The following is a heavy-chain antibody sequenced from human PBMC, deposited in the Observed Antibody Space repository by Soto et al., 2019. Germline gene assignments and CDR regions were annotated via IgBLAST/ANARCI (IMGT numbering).Heavy chain of an antibody. J-gene: IGHJ6*02. V-gene: IGHV3-30*03. CDR3: ARDDRGRYYSMDV. D-gene: IGHD1-26*01. CDR1: GFTFSSYA. CDR2: ISYDGSKQ. Sequence: GGSLRLSCAASGFTFSSYAMHWVRQAPGKGLEWVTVISYDGSKQYYADPVKGRFTISRDNSKNTLYVQMNSLRVEDTAVYYCARDDRGRYYSMDVWGQGTTVTVSS.